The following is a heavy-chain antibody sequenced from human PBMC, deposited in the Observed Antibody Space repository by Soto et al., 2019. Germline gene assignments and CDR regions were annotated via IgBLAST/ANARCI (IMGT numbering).Heavy chain of an antibody. Sequence: QVQLVEAGGGVVQPGRSLRLSCAASGVTFSSYGMHGVRQAPGKGLEWGAGIWYDGSNKYYADSVKGRFTISRDNSKNTLYLQMNSLRAEDTAVYYCARDGGCRDGYTVGCNWFDPWGQGTLVTVS. CDR1: GVTFSSYG. CDR3: ARDGGCRDGYTVGCNWFDP. D-gene: IGHD5-12*01. J-gene: IGHJ5*02. CDR2: IWYDGSNK. V-gene: IGHV3-33*01.